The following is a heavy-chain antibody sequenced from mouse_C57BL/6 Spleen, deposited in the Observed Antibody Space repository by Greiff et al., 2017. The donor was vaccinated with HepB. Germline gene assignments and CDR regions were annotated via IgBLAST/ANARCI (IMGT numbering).Heavy chain of an antibody. CDR2: IYPGDGDT. CDR1: GYAFSSYW. CDR3: ARGAGYGYGWFAY. D-gene: IGHD2-2*01. V-gene: IGHV1-80*01. Sequence: QVQLQQSGAELVKPGASVKISCKASGYAFSSYWMNWVKQRPGKGLEWIGQIYPGDGDTNYNGKFKGKATLTADKSSSTAYMQLSSLTSEDSAGYFCARGAGYGYGWFAYWGQGTLVTVSA. J-gene: IGHJ3*01.